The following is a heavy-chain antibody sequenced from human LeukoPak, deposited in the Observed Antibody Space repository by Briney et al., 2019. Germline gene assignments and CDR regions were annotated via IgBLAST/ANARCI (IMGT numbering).Heavy chain of an antibody. CDR2: ISGSGGST. Sequence: GGSLRLSCAASGFTFSSYAMSWVRQAPGKGLEWVSAISGSGGSTYYADSVKGRFTISRDNSKNTLYLQMNSLRAEDTAVYYFAGFSYYYGSGSFDIWGQGTMVTVSS. CDR3: AGFSYYYGSGSFDI. D-gene: IGHD3-10*01. V-gene: IGHV3-23*01. CDR1: GFTFSSYA. J-gene: IGHJ3*02.